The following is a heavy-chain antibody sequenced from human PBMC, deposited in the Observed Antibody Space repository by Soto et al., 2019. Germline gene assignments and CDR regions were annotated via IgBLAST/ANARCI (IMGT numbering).Heavy chain of an antibody. Sequence: PGGSLRLSCAASGFTFSSYAMSWVRQAPGKGLEWVSAISGSGGSTYYADSVKGRFTISRDNSKNTLYLQMNSLRAEDTTVYYCAKSPRFSGYEYYFDYWGRGTLVTVSS. V-gene: IGHV3-23*01. CDR1: GFTFSSYA. D-gene: IGHD5-12*01. CDR3: AKSPRFSGYEYYFDY. J-gene: IGHJ4*02. CDR2: ISGSGGST.